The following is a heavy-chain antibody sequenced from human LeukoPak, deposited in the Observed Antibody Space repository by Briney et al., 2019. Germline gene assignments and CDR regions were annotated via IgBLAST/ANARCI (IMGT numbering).Heavy chain of an antibody. CDR1: GFTFSNYW. Sequence: PGGSLRLSCAASGFTFSNYWMHWVRHAPGKGLVWVSHIENNGSYTNYADSVKGRFTISRDNAKNTLYLQMNSLRAEDTAIYYCTRTLRGVFDIWGQGTVVTVSS. CDR2: IENNGSYT. V-gene: IGHV3-74*01. J-gene: IGHJ3*02. D-gene: IGHD2-8*01. CDR3: TRTLRGVFDI.